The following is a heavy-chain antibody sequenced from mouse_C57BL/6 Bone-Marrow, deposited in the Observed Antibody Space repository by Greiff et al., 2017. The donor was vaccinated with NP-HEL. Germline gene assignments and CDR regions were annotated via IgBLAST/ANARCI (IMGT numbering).Heavy chain of an antibody. V-gene: IGHV14-2*01. CDR1: GVNSKDYY. Sequence: VQLKQSGAELVKPGASGKWSGRASGVNSKDYYMHWVKQRTEQGLEWIGRIDPEDGERKDAPEFQGKATLTAYTSSNTAYLQLSRLTSEETDVYYRARGGSYYAMEYWGQGTSVTVSS. CDR3: ARGGSYYAMEY. J-gene: IGHJ4*01. CDR2: IDPEDGER.